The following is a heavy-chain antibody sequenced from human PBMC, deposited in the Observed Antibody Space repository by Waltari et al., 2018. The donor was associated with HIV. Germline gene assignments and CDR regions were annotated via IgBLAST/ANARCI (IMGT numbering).Heavy chain of an antibody. Sequence: QVQLQESGPGLVKPSETLSLTCTVSGGSVSSGSYYWSWIRQPPGKGLEWIGYSYNSGSTNYNPSLKSRVTISVHMSKNQFSLKLSSVTAADTAVYYCARESGDSSGYYYGRVVEYWGQGTLVTVSS. V-gene: IGHV4-61*01. J-gene: IGHJ4*02. CDR1: GGSVSSGSYY. CDR2: SYNSGST. CDR3: ARESGDSSGYYYGRVVEY. D-gene: IGHD3-22*01.